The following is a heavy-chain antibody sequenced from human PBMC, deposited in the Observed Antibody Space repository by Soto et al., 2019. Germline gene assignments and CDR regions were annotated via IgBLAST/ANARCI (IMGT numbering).Heavy chain of an antibody. Sequence: SETLSLTCTLSGSSISSYYWSWIRQPPGKGLEWIGYIYDSGSTNYNPSLKSRVTISVDTSKNQFSLKLTSVTAADTAVYYCADPPRYWGQGTLVTVSS. J-gene: IGHJ4*02. CDR3: ADPPRY. CDR2: IYDSGST. CDR1: GSSISSYY. V-gene: IGHV4-59*01.